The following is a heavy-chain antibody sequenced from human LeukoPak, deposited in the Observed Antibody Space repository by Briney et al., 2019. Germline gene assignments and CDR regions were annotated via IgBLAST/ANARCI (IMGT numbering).Heavy chain of an antibody. D-gene: IGHD3-10*01. CDR3: ARGSYYYVDY. Sequence: SETLSLTCTVSGGSISSYYWNWIRQPPGKGLEWIGYIYYSGSTNSNPSLKSRVTISVDTSKNQFSLRLSSVTAADTAVYYCARGSYYYVDYWGQGTLVTVSS. CDR1: GGSISSYY. J-gene: IGHJ4*02. V-gene: IGHV4-59*01. CDR2: IYYSGST.